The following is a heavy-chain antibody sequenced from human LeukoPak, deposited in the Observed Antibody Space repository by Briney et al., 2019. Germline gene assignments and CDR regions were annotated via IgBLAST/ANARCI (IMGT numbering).Heavy chain of an antibody. Sequence: SETLSLTCTVSGGSISAYYWSWIRQPPGKGLEWIGSIYYSGSTYYNPSLKSRVTISVDTSKNQFSLKLSSVTAADTAVYYCARHAVGPYISWLVYYYFDYWGQGTLVTVSS. D-gene: IGHD6-19*01. CDR3: ARHAVGPYISWLVYYYFDY. CDR1: GGSISAYY. CDR2: IYYSGST. J-gene: IGHJ4*02. V-gene: IGHV4-39*01.